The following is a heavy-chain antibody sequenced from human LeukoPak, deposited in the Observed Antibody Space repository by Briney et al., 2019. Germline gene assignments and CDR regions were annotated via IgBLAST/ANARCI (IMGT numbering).Heavy chain of an antibody. CDR3: ASSGRGHYYFDY. D-gene: IGHD3-3*01. J-gene: IGHJ4*02. V-gene: IGHV3-30-3*01. CDR1: GFTFSSYA. Sequence: GGSLRLSCAASGFTFSSYAMHWVRQAPGKGLEWVAVISYDGSNKYYADSVKGRFTISRDNSKNTLYLQMNSLRGEDTAVYYCASSGRGHYYFDYWGQGALVTVSS. CDR2: ISYDGSNK.